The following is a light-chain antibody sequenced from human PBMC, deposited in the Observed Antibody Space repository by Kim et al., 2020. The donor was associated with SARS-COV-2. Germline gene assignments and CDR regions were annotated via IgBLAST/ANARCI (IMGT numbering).Light chain of an antibody. J-gene: IGKJ1*01. Sequence: EIVLTQSPATLSVSPGERATLSCRASQSVSSYLAWYQQKPGQAPRLLIYGAFTRATGIPARFSGSGSGTEFTLTISSLQSEDFAVYYCQQYDNWPRWTFGQGTKVDIK. CDR1: QSVSSY. CDR3: QQYDNWPRWT. V-gene: IGKV3-15*01. CDR2: GAF.